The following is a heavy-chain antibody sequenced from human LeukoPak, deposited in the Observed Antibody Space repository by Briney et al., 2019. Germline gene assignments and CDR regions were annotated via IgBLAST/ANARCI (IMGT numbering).Heavy chain of an antibody. V-gene: IGHV4-39*01. Sequence: SETLSLTCTVSGGSISSSGFYWGWIRQPPGQGIEWIGSIHCSGSNYYNPSLKSRLTISGDTSKNQFSLKLSSVTTADTAVYYCARHASGWYTDWGQGTLVTVSS. CDR2: IHCSGSN. D-gene: IGHD6-19*01. CDR3: ARHASGWYTD. CDR1: GGSISSSGFY. J-gene: IGHJ4*02.